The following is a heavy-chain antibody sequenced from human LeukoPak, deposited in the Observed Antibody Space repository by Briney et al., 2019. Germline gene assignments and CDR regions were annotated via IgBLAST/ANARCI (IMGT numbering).Heavy chain of an antibody. Sequence: SVKFSCKASGGTFSIYAISWVRQAPGQGLEWMGRIIPILGIANYAQKFQGRVTITADKSTSTAYMELSSLRSEDTAVYYCARGVAAAAPNWFDPWGQGTLVTVSS. D-gene: IGHD6-13*01. V-gene: IGHV1-69*04. J-gene: IGHJ5*02. CDR2: IIPILGIA. CDR3: ARGVAAAAPNWFDP. CDR1: GGTFSIYA.